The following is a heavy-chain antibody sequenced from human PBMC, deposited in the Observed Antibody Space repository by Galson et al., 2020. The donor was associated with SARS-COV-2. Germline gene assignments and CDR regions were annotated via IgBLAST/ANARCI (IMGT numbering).Heavy chain of an antibody. V-gene: IGHV1-2*02. CDR2: INPNSRGT. CDR1: GYTFTGYY. CDR3: ARYSGSHDAFDI. J-gene: IGHJ3*02. D-gene: IGHD1-26*01. Sequence: ASVKVSCKASGYTFTGYYMHWVRQAPGQGLEWMGWINPNSRGTNYAQKFQGRVTMTRDTSISTAYMELSRLRSDDTAVYYCARYSGSHDAFDIWGQGTMVTVSS.